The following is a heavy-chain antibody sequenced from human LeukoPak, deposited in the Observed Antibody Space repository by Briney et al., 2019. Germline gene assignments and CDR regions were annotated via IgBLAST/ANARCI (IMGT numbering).Heavy chain of an antibody. J-gene: IGHJ3*02. CDR1: GYTFTSYG. CDR2: ISAYNGNT. Sequence: ASVKVSCKASGYTFTSYGISWVRQAPGQGLEWMGWISAYNGNTNYAQKLQGRVTMTTDTSTSTADMELRSLRSDDTAVYYCARGGNDYGDYPDAFDIWGQGTMVTVSS. CDR3: ARGGNDYGDYPDAFDI. D-gene: IGHD4-17*01. V-gene: IGHV1-18*01.